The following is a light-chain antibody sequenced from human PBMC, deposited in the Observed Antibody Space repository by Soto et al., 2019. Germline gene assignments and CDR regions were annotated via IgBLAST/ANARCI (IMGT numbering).Light chain of an antibody. CDR3: QQSSDWPIT. CDR1: QSISRY. Sequence: EIVLTQSPGTLSLSLGERATLSCRASQSISRYLVWYQQKPGQAPRLLIYDASNRATGIPARFSGSGSGTDFTLTISSLEPEDFAVYYCQQSSDWPITFGGGTKVDIK. V-gene: IGKV3-11*01. J-gene: IGKJ4*01. CDR2: DAS.